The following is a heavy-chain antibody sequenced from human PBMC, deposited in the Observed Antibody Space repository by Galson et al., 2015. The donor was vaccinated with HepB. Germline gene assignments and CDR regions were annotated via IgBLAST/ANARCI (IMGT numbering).Heavy chain of an antibody. CDR1: GFTFSSYH. J-gene: IGHJ4*02. Sequence: SLRLSCAASGFTFSSYHMSWVRQAPGKGLEWVANINQDGTSKNYVDSVKGRFSISRDNAENSVSLQMSSLGVEDTAVYYCARSLWPEDFWGQGTLVTVSS. V-gene: IGHV3-7*01. CDR3: ARSLWPEDF. CDR2: INQDGTSK. D-gene: IGHD1-14*01.